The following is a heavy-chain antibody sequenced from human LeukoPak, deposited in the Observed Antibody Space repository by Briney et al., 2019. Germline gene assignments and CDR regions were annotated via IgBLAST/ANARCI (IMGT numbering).Heavy chain of an antibody. J-gene: IGHJ4*02. CDR2: ISYDGSNK. Sequence: GGSLRLSCAASGFTFSSYAMHWVRQAPGKGLEWVAVISYDGSNKYYADSVKGRFTISRDNSKNTLYLQMNGLRAEDTAVYYCAREDYWGQGTLVTVSS. CDR1: GFTFSSYA. CDR3: AREDY. V-gene: IGHV3-30-3*01.